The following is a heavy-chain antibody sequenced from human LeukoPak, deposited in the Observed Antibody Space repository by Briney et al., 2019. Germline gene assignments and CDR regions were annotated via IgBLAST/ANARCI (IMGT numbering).Heavy chain of an antibody. D-gene: IGHD3-22*01. Sequence: GGSLRLSCAASGFTFSSYGMHWVRQAPGKGLEWVAFIRYDGSNKYYADSVKGRFTISRDNSKNTLYLQMNRLRAEDTAVYYCAKSPGYYYDSSGYGDYWGQGTLVTVSS. J-gene: IGHJ4*02. CDR1: GFTFSSYG. V-gene: IGHV3-30*02. CDR2: IRYDGSNK. CDR3: AKSPGYYYDSSGYGDY.